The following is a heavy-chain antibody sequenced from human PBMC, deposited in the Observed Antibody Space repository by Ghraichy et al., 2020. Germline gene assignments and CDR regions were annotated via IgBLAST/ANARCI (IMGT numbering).Heavy chain of an antibody. V-gene: IGHV3-7*03. CDR1: GFTFNNYW. Sequence: LSLTCVASGFTFNNYWMTWVRQAPGKGLEWVANIELDGNEKYYVDSVKGRFTISRDNAKKSLYLQMNSLRAEDTAVYYCARDVPFKAFDYWGLGTLVTVSS. CDR3: ARDVPFKAFDY. J-gene: IGHJ4*02. CDR2: IELDGNEK.